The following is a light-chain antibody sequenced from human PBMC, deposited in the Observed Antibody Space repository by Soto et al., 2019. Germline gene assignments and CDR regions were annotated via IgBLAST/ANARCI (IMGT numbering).Light chain of an antibody. CDR1: QDVISSY. Sequence: IVLTQSPGTLSVSPGERVTLSCRASQDVISSYLAWYQQRRGQAPRLLIYGASSRATGIPDRFSGSGSGADFTLTISRLEPEDFAVYYCQQYGSSPITFGQGTRLEIK. CDR3: QQYGSSPIT. CDR2: GAS. V-gene: IGKV3-20*01. J-gene: IGKJ5*01.